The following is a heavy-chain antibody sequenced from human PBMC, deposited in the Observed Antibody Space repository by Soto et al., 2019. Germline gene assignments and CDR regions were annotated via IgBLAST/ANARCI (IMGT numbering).Heavy chain of an antibody. Sequence: GGSLRLSCTASGFTFGDYAMSWFRQAPGKGLEWVGFIRSKAYGGTTEYAASVKGRFTISSDDSKSIAYLQMNSLKTEDTAVYYCTRDLVEGSGWLYYFDYWGQGTLVTVSS. J-gene: IGHJ4*02. V-gene: IGHV3-49*03. CDR3: TRDLVEGSGWLYYFDY. D-gene: IGHD6-19*01. CDR1: GFTFGDYA. CDR2: IRSKAYGGTT.